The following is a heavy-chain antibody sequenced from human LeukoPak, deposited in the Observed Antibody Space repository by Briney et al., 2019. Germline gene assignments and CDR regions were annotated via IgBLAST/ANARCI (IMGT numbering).Heavy chain of an antibody. CDR3: AKKYYGGTTYFDY. Sequence: GGSLRLSCAASGFTFSSYAMSWVRQAPGKGLEWVSAISGSGGSTYYADSVKGRFTVSRDNSKNTLYLQMNSLRAEDTAVYYCAKKYYGGTTYFDYWGQGTLVTVSS. D-gene: IGHD4-23*01. J-gene: IGHJ4*02. V-gene: IGHV3-23*01. CDR2: ISGSGGST. CDR1: GFTFSSYA.